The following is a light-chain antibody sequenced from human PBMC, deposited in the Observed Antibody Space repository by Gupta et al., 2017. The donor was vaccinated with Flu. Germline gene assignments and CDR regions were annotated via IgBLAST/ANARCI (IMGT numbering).Light chain of an antibody. V-gene: IGLV1-40*01. Sequence: QSVLTQPPSVSGAPGQRVIISCTGGSSNIGAGYDVHWYQQFPGTAPKLLIFATTNRPSGVPDRSSGSKSGTSASLAITGLQADDEADYYCQSYDNSLRIFGGGTKLTVL. J-gene: IGLJ2*01. CDR3: QSYDNSLRI. CDR2: ATT. CDR1: SSNIGAGYD.